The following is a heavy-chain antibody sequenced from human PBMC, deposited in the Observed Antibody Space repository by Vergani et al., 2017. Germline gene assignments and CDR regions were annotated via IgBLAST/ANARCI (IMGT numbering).Heavy chain of an antibody. J-gene: IGHJ5*02. D-gene: IGHD3-10*01. Sequence: QVQLVQSGAEVKKPGASVKVSCKASGYTFTGYYMHWVRQAPGQGLEWMGWINPNSGGTNYAQKFQGRVTMTRDTSISTAYMELSRLRSDDTAVYYCARVRLLWFGNPNAGMYPWGQGTLVTVSS. CDR2: INPNSGGT. CDR1: GYTFTGYY. V-gene: IGHV1-2*02. CDR3: ARVRLLWFGNPNAGMYP.